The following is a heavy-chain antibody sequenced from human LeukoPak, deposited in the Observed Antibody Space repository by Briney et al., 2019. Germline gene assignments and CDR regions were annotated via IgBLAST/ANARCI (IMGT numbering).Heavy chain of an antibody. J-gene: IGHJ6*02. V-gene: IGHV1-18*04. CDR3: ARGTITMVRGVIINYYYYGMDV. CDR1: GYTFTGYY. Sequence: ASVRVSCKASGYTFTGYYMHWVRQAPGQGLEWMGWINPNSGNTNYAQKLQGRVTMTTDTSTSTAYMELRSLRSDDTAVYYCARGTITMVRGVIINYYYYGMDVWGQGTTVTVSS. D-gene: IGHD3-10*01. CDR2: INPNSGNT.